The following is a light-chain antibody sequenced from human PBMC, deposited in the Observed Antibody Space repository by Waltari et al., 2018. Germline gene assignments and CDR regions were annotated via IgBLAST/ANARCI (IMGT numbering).Light chain of an antibody. CDR3: QQYSSASLT. V-gene: IGKV3-20*01. CDR1: QSVDTNY. CDR2: GTF. Sequence: IVLTQSPGTLSLSPGERATLSCRASQSVDTNYLAWYQQRPGHAPRLLIYGTFNRATGIPDRFSGSGSGTDFTLRITRLEPEDSAIYYCQQYSSASLTFGGGTKMEI. J-gene: IGKJ4*01.